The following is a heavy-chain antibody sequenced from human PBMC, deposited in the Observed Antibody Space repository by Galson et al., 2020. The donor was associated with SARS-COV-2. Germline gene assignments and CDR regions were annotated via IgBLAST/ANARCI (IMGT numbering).Heavy chain of an antibody. Sequence: TGGSLRLSCAASGFTFSSYEMNWVRQAPGKGLEWVSYISSSGSTIYYADSVKGRFTISRDNAKNSLYLQMNSLRAEDTAVYYCARSRNVVVIAIRARERSGMDVWGQGTTVTVSS. CDR3: ARSRNVVVIAIRARERSGMDV. CDR1: GFTFSSYE. CDR2: ISSSGSTI. V-gene: IGHV3-48*03. J-gene: IGHJ6*02. D-gene: IGHD2-21*01.